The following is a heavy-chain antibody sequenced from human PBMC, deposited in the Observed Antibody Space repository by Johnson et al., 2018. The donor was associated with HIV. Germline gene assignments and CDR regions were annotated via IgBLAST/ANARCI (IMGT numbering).Heavy chain of an antibody. Sequence: QVQLVESGGGVVQPGRSLRLSCAASGFTFSSYGMHWVRQVPGKGLEWVAVISYDGSNKYYADSVKGRFTISRDNSKNTLYRQMNSLRAEDTALYYCAKSTQASIVRESGPYGAFDIWGQGTMVTVSS. V-gene: IGHV3-30*18. CDR2: ISYDGSNK. CDR3: AKSTQASIVRESGPYGAFDI. D-gene: IGHD3-10*01. CDR1: GFTFSSYG. J-gene: IGHJ3*02.